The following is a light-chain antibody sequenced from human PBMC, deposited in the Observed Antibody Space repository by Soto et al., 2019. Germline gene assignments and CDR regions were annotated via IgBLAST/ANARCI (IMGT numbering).Light chain of an antibody. CDR2: GNS. CDR1: SSNIGAGYD. V-gene: IGLV1-40*01. Sequence: QPVLTQPPSVSGASGERVTISCTGSSSNIGAGYDVHWYQQLPGTAPKLLIYGNSNRPSGVPDRFSGSKSGTSASLAITGLQAEDEADYYCQSYDSSLSGSVFGGGTKVTVL. CDR3: QSYDSSLSGSV. J-gene: IGLJ3*02.